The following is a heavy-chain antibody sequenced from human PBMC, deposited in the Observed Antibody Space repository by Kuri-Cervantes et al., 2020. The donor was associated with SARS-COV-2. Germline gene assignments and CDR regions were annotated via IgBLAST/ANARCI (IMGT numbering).Heavy chain of an antibody. V-gene: IGHV5-51*01. J-gene: IGHJ6*04. D-gene: IGHD4-17*01. CDR3: ARRDYGDQGDHYHMDV. Sequence: GESLKISCKASGYSFTSYWIAWVRQMPGKGLEWMGIIYPGDSDTRYSPSFQGQVTISADKSISTAFLQWSSLKASDTAMYYCARRDYGDQGDHYHMDVWGKGTTVTVSS. CDR1: GYSFTSYW. CDR2: IYPGDSDT.